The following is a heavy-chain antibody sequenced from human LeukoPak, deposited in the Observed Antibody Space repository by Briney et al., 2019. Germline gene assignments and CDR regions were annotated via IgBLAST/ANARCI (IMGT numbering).Heavy chain of an antibody. CDR3: ARGRTLGYCSSTSCQRLANYFDY. CDR1: GGSFSGYY. CDR2: INHSGST. D-gene: IGHD2-2*03. Sequence: TSETLSLTCAVYGGSFSGYYWSWIRQPPGKGLEWIGEINHSGSTNYNPSLKSRVTISVDTSKNQFSLKLSSVTAADTAVHYCARGRTLGYCSSTSCQRLANYFDYWGQGTLVTVSS. V-gene: IGHV4-34*01. J-gene: IGHJ4*02.